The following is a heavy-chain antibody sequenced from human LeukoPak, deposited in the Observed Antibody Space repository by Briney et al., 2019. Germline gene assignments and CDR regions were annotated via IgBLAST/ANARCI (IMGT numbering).Heavy chain of an antibody. CDR2: ISYDGSNK. J-gene: IGHJ4*02. Sequence: GRSLRLSCAASGFTFSSYAMHWVRQAPGKGLEWVAVISYDGSNKYYADSVKGRFTISRDNSKNTLYLQMNSLRAEDTAVYYCARDRSLRFLEWLLSYWGQGTLVTVSS. D-gene: IGHD3-3*01. CDR1: GFTFSSYA. V-gene: IGHV3-30*04. CDR3: ARDRSLRFLEWLLSY.